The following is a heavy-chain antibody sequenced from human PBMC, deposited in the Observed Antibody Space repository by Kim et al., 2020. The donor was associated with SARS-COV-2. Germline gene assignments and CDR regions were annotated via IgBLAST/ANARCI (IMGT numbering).Heavy chain of an antibody. D-gene: IGHD7-27*01. V-gene: IGHV3-7*01. J-gene: IGHJ2*01. CDR2: IKQDGNQK. CDR3: ARLTGDDWYFDL. CDR1: GFTFSNHW. Sequence: GGSLRLSCAASGFTFSNHWMSWVRQAPGKGVEWVANIKQDGNQKYYVDSVKGRFTISRDNAKNSLYLQMNSLRAEDTAVYYCARLTGDDWYFDLWGRGTLVTVSS.